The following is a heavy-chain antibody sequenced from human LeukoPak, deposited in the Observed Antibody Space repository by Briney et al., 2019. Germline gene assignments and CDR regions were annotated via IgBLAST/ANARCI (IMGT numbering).Heavy chain of an antibody. CDR3: ARSSVWYGVS. D-gene: IGHD6-19*01. CDR2: IKQDGSEK. V-gene: IGHV3-7*03. Sequence: GGSLRLSCAASRFTFSNYWMAWVRQAPGKGLEWVANIKQDGSEKYYVDSVKGRFTISRDDSKNTLYLQLNSLRAEDTAVYYCARSSVWYGVSWGQGTLVTVSS. CDR1: RFTFSNYW. J-gene: IGHJ4*02.